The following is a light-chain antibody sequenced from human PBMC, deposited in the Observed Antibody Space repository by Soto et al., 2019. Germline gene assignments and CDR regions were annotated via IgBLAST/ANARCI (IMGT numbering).Light chain of an antibody. CDR1: QSVSSSY. V-gene: IGKV3-20*01. J-gene: IGKJ3*01. Sequence: DIVLTQSPGTLSLSPGERATLSCRASQSVSSSYLAWYQQKPGQAPRLLIYGASSRATGIPDRFSDSGSGTDFTLTISRLEPEDFAVYYCLQDGSSPHFTFGPGTNVDIK. CDR3: LQDGSSPHFT. CDR2: GAS.